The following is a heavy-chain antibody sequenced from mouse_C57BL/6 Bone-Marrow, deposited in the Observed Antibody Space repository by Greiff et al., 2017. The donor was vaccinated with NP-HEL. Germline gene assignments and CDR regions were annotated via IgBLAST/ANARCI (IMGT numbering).Heavy chain of an antibody. J-gene: IGHJ4*01. CDR2: IDPSDSDT. D-gene: IGHD2-3*01. CDR3: AREGGYSYYYAMDY. CDR1: GYTFTSYW. Sequence: VQLQQPGAELVRPGSSVKLSCKASGYTFTSYWMHWVKQRPIQGLEWIGNIDPSDSDTHYNQKFKDKATLTVDKSSSTAYMQLSSLTSEDSAVYYCAREGGYSYYYAMDYWGQGTSVTVSS. V-gene: IGHV1-52*01.